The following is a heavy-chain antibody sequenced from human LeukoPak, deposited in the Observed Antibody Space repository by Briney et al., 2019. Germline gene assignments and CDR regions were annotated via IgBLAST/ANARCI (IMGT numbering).Heavy chain of an antibody. J-gene: IGHJ4*02. V-gene: IGHV3-23*01. Sequence: GGTLRLSCAASGFTFSSYGMSWIRQAPGKGLEWVSAISGSGGSTYYADSVKGRFTISRDNSKNTLYLQMNSLRAEDTAVYYCARVTGYMIEDYFDYWGQGTLVTVSS. D-gene: IGHD3-22*01. CDR3: ARVTGYMIEDYFDY. CDR1: GFTFSSYG. CDR2: ISGSGGST.